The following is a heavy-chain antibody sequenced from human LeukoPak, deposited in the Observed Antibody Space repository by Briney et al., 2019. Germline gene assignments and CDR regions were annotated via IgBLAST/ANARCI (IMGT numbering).Heavy chain of an antibody. CDR2: ITPMFGTS. J-gene: IGHJ6*02. Sequence: SVKVSCKASEGTFSRHTISWVRQSPGQGLEWMGGITPMFGTSNYAQKFRGRVTITADESTSTAYVELSSLRSEDTAVYYCARAVGGWYFFHYYGMDVWGQGTTVTVSS. CDR1: EGTFSRHT. D-gene: IGHD6-19*01. CDR3: ARAVGGWYFFHYYGMDV. V-gene: IGHV1-69*13.